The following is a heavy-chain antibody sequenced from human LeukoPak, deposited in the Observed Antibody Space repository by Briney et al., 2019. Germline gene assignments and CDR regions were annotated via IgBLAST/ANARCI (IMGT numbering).Heavy chain of an antibody. Sequence: ASVKVSCKASGYTFTGYYMHWVRQAPGQGLEWMGWINPNSGGTNYAQKFQGRVTMTRDTSISTAYMELSRLRSEDTAVYYCARDLSDGYNSFDYWGQGTLVTVSS. V-gene: IGHV1-2*02. J-gene: IGHJ4*02. CDR1: GYTFTGYY. D-gene: IGHD5-24*01. CDR2: INPNSGGT. CDR3: ARDLSDGYNSFDY.